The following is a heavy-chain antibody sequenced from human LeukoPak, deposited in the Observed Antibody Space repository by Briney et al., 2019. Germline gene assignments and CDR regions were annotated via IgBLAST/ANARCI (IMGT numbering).Heavy chain of an antibody. V-gene: IGHV3-21*01. J-gene: IGHJ6*04. Sequence: GXSLRXSCAASGFTFSSYSMNWVRQAPGRGLEWVSSISSSSSYIYYADSVKGRFTISRDNAKNSLYLQMNSLRAEDTAVYYCAELGITMIGGVWGKGTTVTISS. CDR1: GFTFSSYS. CDR2: ISSSSSYI. CDR3: AELGITMIGGV. D-gene: IGHD3-10*02.